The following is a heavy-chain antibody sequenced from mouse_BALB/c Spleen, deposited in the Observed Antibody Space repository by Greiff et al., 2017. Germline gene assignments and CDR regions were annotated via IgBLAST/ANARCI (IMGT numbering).Heavy chain of an antibody. CDR1: GYSITSDYA. V-gene: IGHV3-2*02. D-gene: IGHD1-1*01. Sequence: EVQLVESGPGLVKPSQSLSLTCTVTGYSITSDYAWNWIRQFPGNKLEWMGYISYSGSTSYNPSLKSRISITRDTSKNQFFLQLNSVTTEDTATYYCARKGDYGSSLFDYWGQGTTLTVSS. CDR2: ISYSGST. J-gene: IGHJ2*01. CDR3: ARKGDYGSSLFDY.